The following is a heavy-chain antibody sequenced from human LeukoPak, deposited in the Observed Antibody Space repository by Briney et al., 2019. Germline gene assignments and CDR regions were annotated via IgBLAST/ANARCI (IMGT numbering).Heavy chain of an antibody. Sequence: SQTLSLTCAVSGGSISSGGYSWSWIRQPPGKGLEWIGYIYHSGSTYYNPSLKSRVTISVDTSKNQFSLKLSSVTAADTAVYYCARDTHYYYGAGARGKWFDPWGQGTRVP. J-gene: IGHJ5*02. V-gene: IGHV4-30-2*05. CDR3: ARDTHYYYGAGARGKWFDP. D-gene: IGHD3-10*01. CDR1: GGSISSGGYS. CDR2: IYHSGST.